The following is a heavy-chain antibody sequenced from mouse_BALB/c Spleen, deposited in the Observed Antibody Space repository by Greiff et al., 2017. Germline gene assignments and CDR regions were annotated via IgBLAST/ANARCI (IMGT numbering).Heavy chain of an antibody. V-gene: IGHV3-6*02. D-gene: IGHD2-4*01. J-gene: IGHJ3*01. CDR2: ISYDGSN. CDR1: GYSITSGYY. CDR3: ARGFPPHYYDYDGFAY. Sequence: EVKLQESGPGLVKPSQSLSLTCSVTGYSITSGYYWNWIRQFPGNKLEWMGYISYDGSNNYNPSLKNRISITRDTSKNQFFLKLNSVTTEDTATYYCARGFPPHYYDYDGFAYWGQGTLVTVSA.